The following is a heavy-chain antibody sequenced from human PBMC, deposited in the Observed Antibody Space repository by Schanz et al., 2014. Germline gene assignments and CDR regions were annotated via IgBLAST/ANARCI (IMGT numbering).Heavy chain of an antibody. D-gene: IGHD2-21*01. CDR2: IWYDGNNK. Sequence: VQLVESGGDLVQPGGSQRLSCAASGFTFSSYGMHWVRQAPGKGLEWVAVIWYDGNNKFYADSVKGRFTISRDNSNNTVYLQMNTLRAEDTAVYYCAREDCSATSCYFRYWGQGTLVTVSS. J-gene: IGHJ4*02. CDR1: GFTFSSYG. CDR3: AREDCSATSCYFRY. V-gene: IGHV3-33*01.